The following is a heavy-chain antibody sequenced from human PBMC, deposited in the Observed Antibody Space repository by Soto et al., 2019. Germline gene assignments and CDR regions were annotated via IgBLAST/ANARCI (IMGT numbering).Heavy chain of an antibody. Sequence: EVQLLESGGGLVQPGGSLRVSCAASGITLSTYGMTWVRQAPGKGLEWVSVISGSGGTTYYADTVKGRCTISRDDSKKPMCVQVNSLRAEDTAVYYCAQGLRYCSGGSCSSARFNMHVWGNGTRVTVSS. CDR1: GITLSTYG. J-gene: IGHJ6*03. D-gene: IGHD2-15*01. V-gene: IGHV3-23*01. CDR2: ISGSGGTT. CDR3: AQGLRYCSGGSCSSARFNMHV.